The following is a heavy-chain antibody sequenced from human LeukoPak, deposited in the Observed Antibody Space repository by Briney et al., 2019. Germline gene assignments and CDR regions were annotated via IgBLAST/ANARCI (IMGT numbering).Heavy chain of an antibody. CDR3: AREEESYYYMDV. Sequence: SETLSLTCTVSGGSISSYYWSWIRQPAGKGLEWIGRIYTSGSTNYNPSLKSRVTISVDTSKNQFSLRLSSVTAADTAVYYCAREEESYYYMDVWGKGTTVTVSS. J-gene: IGHJ6*03. D-gene: IGHD5-24*01. CDR2: IYTSGST. CDR1: GGSISSYY. V-gene: IGHV4-4*07.